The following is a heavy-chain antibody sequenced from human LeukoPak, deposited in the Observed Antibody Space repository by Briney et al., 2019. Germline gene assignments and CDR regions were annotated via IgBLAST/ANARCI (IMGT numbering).Heavy chain of an antibody. CDR3: VRGSNDWIGMDV. J-gene: IGHJ6*02. V-gene: IGHV3-74*01. D-gene: IGHD3-9*01. CDR2: INSAGSST. CDR1: EFTFSAYW. Sequence: GGSLRLSCAASEFTFSAYWMHWVRQVPGKGLVWVSRINSAGSSTDYADSVKGRFTISRDNAKNTLYLQMNSLRAEDMAVYYCVRGSNDWIGMDVWGQGTTVTVSS.